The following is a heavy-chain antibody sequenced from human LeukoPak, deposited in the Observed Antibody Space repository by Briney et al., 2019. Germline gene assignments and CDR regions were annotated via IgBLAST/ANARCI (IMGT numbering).Heavy chain of an antibody. CDR1: GGSISSYY. J-gene: IGHJ3*02. V-gene: IGHV4-59*01. Sequence: SETLSLTCTVSGGSISSYYWGWIRQPPGKGLERIGYIYYSGSTNYNPSLKSRVTISVDTSKNQFSLKLSSVTAADTAVYYCAKDRSSSWYGSDAFDIWGQGTMVTVSS. D-gene: IGHD6-13*01. CDR3: AKDRSSSWYGSDAFDI. CDR2: IYYSGST.